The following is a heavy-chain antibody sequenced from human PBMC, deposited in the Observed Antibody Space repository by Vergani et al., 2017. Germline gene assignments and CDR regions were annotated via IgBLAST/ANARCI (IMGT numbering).Heavy chain of an antibody. J-gene: IGHJ6*02. CDR1: GFTFSSYS. D-gene: IGHD6-6*01. CDR2: ISSSSSTI. V-gene: IGHV3-48*04. CDR3: ARYSSFYGMDV. Sequence: EVQLVESGGGLVQPGGSLRLSCAASGFTFSSYSMNWVRQAPGKGLEWVSYISSSSSTIYYADSVKGRFTISRDNAKSSLYLQMNSLRAEDTAVDYCARYSSFYGMDVWGQGTTVTVSS.